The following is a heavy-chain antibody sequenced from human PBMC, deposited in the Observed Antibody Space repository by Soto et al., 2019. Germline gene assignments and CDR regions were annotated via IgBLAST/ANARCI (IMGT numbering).Heavy chain of an antibody. CDR1: GFTFSTYA. D-gene: IGHD6-19*01. Sequence: GSLRLSCAASGFTFSTYAMNWVRQAPGKGLEWVSGISGSGDSTYYADSVKGRFTVSRDNSKNTLYLQMNSLRAEDTAVFYCAKERSSGWSFDYWGRGTLVTVSS. CDR3: AKERSSGWSFDY. V-gene: IGHV3-23*01. CDR2: ISGSGDST. J-gene: IGHJ4*02.